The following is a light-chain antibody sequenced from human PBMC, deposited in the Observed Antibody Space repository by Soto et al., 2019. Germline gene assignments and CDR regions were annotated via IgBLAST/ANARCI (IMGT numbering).Light chain of an antibody. CDR2: EVT. Sequence: QSVLTQPPSASGSPGQSVTFSCTGTSSGVGAYDYVSWYQQHPGKAPKLIIYEVTERPSGVPDRFSGSKSGNTASLTVSGLQAEDEADYYCSPSAPGSATVVFGGGTKLTVL. CDR3: SPSAPGSATVV. J-gene: IGLJ2*01. CDR1: SSGVGAYDY. V-gene: IGLV2-8*01.